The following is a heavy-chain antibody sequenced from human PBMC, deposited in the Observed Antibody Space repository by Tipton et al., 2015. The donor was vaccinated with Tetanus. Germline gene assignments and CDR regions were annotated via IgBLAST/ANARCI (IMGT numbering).Heavy chain of an antibody. CDR3: ARDRSLGVTSDAFEI. D-gene: IGHD3-3*01. Sequence: TLSLTCAVSGDPVTTNNWWSWVRQTPVRGLEWIAEIYHTGGTNYSPSLGSRATISRDTSKNEISLTLRTVTAADTGVYYCARDRSLGVTSDAFEIWGQGTTVTVS. CDR2: IYHTGGT. J-gene: IGHJ3*02. V-gene: IGHV4-4*02. CDR1: GDPVTTNNW.